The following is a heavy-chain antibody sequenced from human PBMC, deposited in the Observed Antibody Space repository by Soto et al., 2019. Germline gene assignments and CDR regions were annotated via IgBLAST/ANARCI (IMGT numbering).Heavy chain of an antibody. D-gene: IGHD1-26*01. Sequence: QVQLVESGGGMVQPGRSLRLSCAASGFTFSRYTIHWVRQAPGKGLEWMTVISNDGSNKYYADSVKGRFTISRDNSKNTLYPQMDSLKPEDTAVYYCARTTGSYFRGTFDYWGQGTLVTVSS. CDR3: ARTTGSYFRGTFDY. CDR1: GFTFSRYT. V-gene: IGHV3-30-3*01. CDR2: ISNDGSNK. J-gene: IGHJ4*02.